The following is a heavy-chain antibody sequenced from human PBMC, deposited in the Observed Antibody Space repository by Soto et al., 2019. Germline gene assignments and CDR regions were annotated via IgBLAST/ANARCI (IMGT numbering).Heavy chain of an antibody. CDR2: IIPIFGTA. V-gene: IGHV1-69*13. CDR3: ATGLGSRTQLPDHDAFDI. Sequence: GASVKVSCKASGGTFSSYAISGVRQAPGRGLEWMGGIIPIFGTANYAQKFQGRVTITADESTSTAYMELSSLRSEDTAVYYSATGLGSRTQLPDHDAFDILGQGTMVTVSS. CDR1: GGTFSSYA. D-gene: IGHD6-13*01. J-gene: IGHJ3*02.